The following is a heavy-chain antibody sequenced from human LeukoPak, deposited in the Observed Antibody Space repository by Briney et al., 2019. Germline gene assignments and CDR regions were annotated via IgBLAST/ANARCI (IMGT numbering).Heavy chain of an antibody. Sequence: GGSLRLTCAACGFTFSSYVMTWVRQAPGKGLEWVSAITDSTYFADSVKGRFTISRDSSKNRMYLQMNSLRVEDTAVYYCARYCSGGRSYSGIDPRGQGALVTVSS. CDR3: ARYCSGGRSYSGIDP. J-gene: IGHJ5*02. D-gene: IGHD2-15*01. V-gene: IGHV3-23*01. CDR1: GFTFSSYV. CDR2: ITDST.